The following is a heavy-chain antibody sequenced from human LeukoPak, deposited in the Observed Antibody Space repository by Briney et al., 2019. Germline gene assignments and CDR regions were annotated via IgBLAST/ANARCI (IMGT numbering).Heavy chain of an antibody. CDR3: ARKKTDTAMAPGYFYYGIDV. D-gene: IGHD5-18*01. CDR2: IIPILGIA. CDR1: GGTFSSYA. V-gene: IGHV1-69*04. Sequence: ASVTVSCKASGGTFSSYAISWVRQAPGQGLEWMGRIIPILGIANYAQKFQGRVTITADKSTSTAYMELSSLRSEDTAVYYCARKKTDTAMAPGYFYYGIDVWGQGTTVTVSS. J-gene: IGHJ6*02.